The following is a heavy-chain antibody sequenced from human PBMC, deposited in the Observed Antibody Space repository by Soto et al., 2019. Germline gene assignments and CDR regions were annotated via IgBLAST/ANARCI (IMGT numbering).Heavy chain of an antibody. CDR1: GYTFTGYY. D-gene: IGHD3-3*01. CDR2: INANSGGT. Sequence: QVQLVQSGAEVKKPGASVKVSCKASGYTFTGYYMHWVRQAPGQGLEWMGWINANSGGTNYEQKFQGWVTMTRDTSISTAYRELSRLRSDATAVYYCARAPHFWSGYSGGYGMDVWGQGTTVTVSS. CDR3: ARAPHFWSGYSGGYGMDV. V-gene: IGHV1-2*04. J-gene: IGHJ6*02.